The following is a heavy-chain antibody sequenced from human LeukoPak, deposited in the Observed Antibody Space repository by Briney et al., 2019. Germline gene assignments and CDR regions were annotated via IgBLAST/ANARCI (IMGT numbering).Heavy chain of an antibody. J-gene: IGHJ4*02. V-gene: IGHV3-23*01. D-gene: IGHD3-22*01. CDR3: AKRGVVIRVILVGFHKEAYYFDS. CDR1: GITLSNYG. Sequence: GGSLRLSCAVSGITLSNYGMRWVGQAPGKGREWVAGISDSRGRTIYAASVKRRFTISRHNPTNTLYLQMNSLRAEDTAVYFCAKRGVVIRVILVGFHKEAYYFDSWGQGALVTVSS. CDR2: ISDSRGRT.